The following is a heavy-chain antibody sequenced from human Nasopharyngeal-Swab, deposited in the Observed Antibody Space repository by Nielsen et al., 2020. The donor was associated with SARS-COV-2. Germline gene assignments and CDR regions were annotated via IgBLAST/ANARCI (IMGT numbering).Heavy chain of an antibody. Sequence: WVRQAPGQGLEWMGGIIPIFGTANYAQKFQGRVTITADESTSTAYMELSSLRSEDTAVYYCAREGYYGSGSYAPFDYWGRGTLVTVSS. V-gene: IGHV1-69*01. CDR2: IIPIFGTA. CDR3: AREGYYGSGSYAPFDY. D-gene: IGHD3-10*01. J-gene: IGHJ4*02.